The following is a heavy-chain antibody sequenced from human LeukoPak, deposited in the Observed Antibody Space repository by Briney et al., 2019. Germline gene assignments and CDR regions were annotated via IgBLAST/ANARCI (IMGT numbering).Heavy chain of an antibody. CDR3: ARGSVGYDFWSGYYYFDY. D-gene: IGHD3-3*01. J-gene: IGHJ4*02. V-gene: IGHV4-59*01. CDR2: IYYSGST. CDR1: GGSISSYY. Sequence: KTSETLSLTCTVSGGSISSYYWSWIRQPPGKGLEWMGYIYYSGSTNYNPSLKSRVTISVDTSKNQFSLKLSSVTAADTAVYYCARGSVGYDFWSGYYYFDYWGQGTLVTVSS.